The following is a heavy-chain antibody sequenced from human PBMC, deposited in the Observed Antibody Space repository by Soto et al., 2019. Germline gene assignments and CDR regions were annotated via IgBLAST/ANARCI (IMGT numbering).Heavy chain of an antibody. D-gene: IGHD1-1*01. CDR1: GLTISGKKY. CDR2: LYDVDGS. V-gene: IGHV3-53*01. CDR3: ATWHEREHAYDV. Sequence: ESGGGLIQPGESLRLSCAAFGLTISGKKYVAWVRQVPGKGLEWVSALYDVDGSFYADSVKGRFTTSSDSSKTTVYLQMNDLRPDDTAVYYCATWHEREHAYDVWGQGTTVTVSS. J-gene: IGHJ3*01.